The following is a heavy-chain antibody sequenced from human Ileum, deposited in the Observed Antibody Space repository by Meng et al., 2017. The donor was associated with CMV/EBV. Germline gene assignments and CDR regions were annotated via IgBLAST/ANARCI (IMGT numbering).Heavy chain of an antibody. CDR1: GGSFTRYY. J-gene: IGHJ4*02. Sequence: LSLTCGCYGGSFTRYYWTWIRQFPGKGLEWIGEISHDERTNYNPSLKSRLTMSVDTSKNQFSLRLNSVTAADTAVYYCATGGFWRFDYWGQGTLVTVSS. D-gene: IGHD1-1*01. CDR2: ISHDERT. V-gene: IGHV4-34*01. CDR3: ATGGFWRFDY.